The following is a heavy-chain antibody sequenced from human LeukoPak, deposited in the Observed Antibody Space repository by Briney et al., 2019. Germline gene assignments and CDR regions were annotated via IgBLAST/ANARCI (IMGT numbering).Heavy chain of an antibody. Sequence: SETLSLTCTVSGGSISSGGYYWSWIRQPPGKGLEWIGYIYHSGSTYYNPSLKSRVTISVDRSKNQLSLKLSSVTAADTAVYYCARAPTTVTTVFDYWGQGTLVTVSS. V-gene: IGHV4-30-2*01. CDR1: GGSISSGGYY. J-gene: IGHJ4*02. CDR2: IYHSGST. CDR3: ARAPTTVTTVFDY. D-gene: IGHD4-11*01.